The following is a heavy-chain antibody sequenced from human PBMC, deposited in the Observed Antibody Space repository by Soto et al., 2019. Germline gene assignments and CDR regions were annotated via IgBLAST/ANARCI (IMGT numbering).Heavy chain of an antibody. J-gene: IGHJ5*02. Sequence: HVQLQQAGPGLVKPSQTLSPTCTVSGGSISSGGYYWNWLRQHPGKGLEWIGYIYYSGRTYYNPSLKSLVTISVDPSKDQFSLKLTSGGAADTAVYYCARSVFPWVQGTLVTFSS. CDR1: GGSISSGGYY. CDR3: ARSVFP. V-gene: IGHV4-31*01. CDR2: IYYSGRT.